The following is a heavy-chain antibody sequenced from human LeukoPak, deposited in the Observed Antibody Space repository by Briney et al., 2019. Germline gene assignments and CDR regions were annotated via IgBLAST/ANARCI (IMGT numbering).Heavy chain of an antibody. J-gene: IGHJ5*02. V-gene: IGHV1-18*01. D-gene: IGHD2-15*01. Sequence: ASVKVSFKASGYTFSSYGLSWVRQAPGQGLEWMGWITSYNGNTKSAQKLQGRVTMTTDTSTSTAYMELRSLRSDDTAIYYCARDGTDSGGTTPGGPTWFDPWGQGTLVTVSS. CDR2: ITSYNGNT. CDR1: GYTFSSYG. CDR3: ARDGTDSGGTTPGGPTWFDP.